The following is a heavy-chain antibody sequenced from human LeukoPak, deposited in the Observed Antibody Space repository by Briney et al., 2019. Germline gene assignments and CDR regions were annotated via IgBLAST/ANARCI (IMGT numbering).Heavy chain of an antibody. CDR2: IWYDGSST. J-gene: IGHJ4*02. D-gene: IGHD3-3*01. CDR3: ACGFLDFDS. V-gene: IGHV3-33*01. Sequence: GRSQRLSCVASGFTFSSFGMHWVRQAPGKGLEWVALIWYDGSSTYYADPVKGRFTISREDSKNTVYLQMNRLRVEDTVLYYCACGFLDFDSWGQGTLVIVSS. CDR1: GFTFSSFG.